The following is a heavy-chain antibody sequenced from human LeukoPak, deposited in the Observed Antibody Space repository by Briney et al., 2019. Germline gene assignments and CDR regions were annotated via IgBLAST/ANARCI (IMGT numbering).Heavy chain of an antibody. D-gene: IGHD2-2*01. V-gene: IGHV1-46*01. CDR3: ARDVVSAGFRRLDY. CDR2: INPSGGST. Sequence: PAASVKVSCKASGFTFTSYYIHWVRQAPGRGLEWMGIINPSGGSTCYAQKFQGRVTMTTDTSTSTAYMELSNLRSDDTAVYYCARDVVSAGFRRLDYCGQGTLVTVSS. CDR1: GFTFTSYY. J-gene: IGHJ4*02.